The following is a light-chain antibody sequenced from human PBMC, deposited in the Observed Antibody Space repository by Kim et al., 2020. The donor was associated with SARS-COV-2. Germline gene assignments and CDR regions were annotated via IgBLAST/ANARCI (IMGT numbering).Light chain of an antibody. CDR1: QSVSSN. Sequence: SVSPGERATLACRASQSVSSNLAWYQQTPGQAPRILVYGASTRATGITVRFSGSGSGTEFTLTNSSLQSEDFAVYYCQQYNDWPRTFGQGTKLEI. V-gene: IGKV3-15*01. J-gene: IGKJ2*01. CDR3: QQYNDWPRT. CDR2: GAS.